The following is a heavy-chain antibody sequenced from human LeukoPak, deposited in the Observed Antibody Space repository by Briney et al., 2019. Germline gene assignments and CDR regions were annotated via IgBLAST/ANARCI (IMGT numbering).Heavy chain of an antibody. J-gene: IGHJ4*02. Sequence: WASVTVSCKASGYTFTGYYMHWVRQAPGQGLEWMGWINPNSGGTNYAQKFQGRVTMTRDTSISTAYMELSRLRSDDTAVYYCARARGLVVVTAGYWGQGTLVTVSS. CDR2: INPNSGGT. D-gene: IGHD2-21*02. V-gene: IGHV1-2*02. CDR3: ARARGLVVVTAGY. CDR1: GYTFTGYY.